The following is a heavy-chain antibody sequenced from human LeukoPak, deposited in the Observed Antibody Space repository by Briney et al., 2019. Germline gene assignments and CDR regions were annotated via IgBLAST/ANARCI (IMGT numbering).Heavy chain of an antibody. CDR2: INHSGNT. CDR3: ARGLRRYNKAFPFDY. CDR1: GGSFSDYY. J-gene: IGHJ4*02. D-gene: IGHD1-1*01. Sequence: SETLSLTCAVYGGSFSDYYWSWIRQPPGKGLEWIGEINHSGNTIYNPSLKSRVTISVDTSKNQFSLRLSSVTAADTTVYYCARGLRRYNKAFPFDYWGQGTLVTVSS. V-gene: IGHV4-34*01.